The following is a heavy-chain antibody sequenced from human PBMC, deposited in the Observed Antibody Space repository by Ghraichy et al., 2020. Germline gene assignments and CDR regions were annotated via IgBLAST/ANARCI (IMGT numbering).Heavy chain of an antibody. CDR3: ARDVSWFDP. CDR1: GGSISSSY. D-gene: IGHD2/OR15-2a*01. CDR2: INPSGGT. V-gene: IGHV4-4*07. J-gene: IGHJ5*02. Sequence: SENLSLTCTVSGGSISSSYWSWIRQTAGEGLEWIGRINPSGGTSYNPSLKSRVTMSVDTSKSHFSLKLSSVTAADTAMYYCARDVSWFDPWGQGALVTVSS.